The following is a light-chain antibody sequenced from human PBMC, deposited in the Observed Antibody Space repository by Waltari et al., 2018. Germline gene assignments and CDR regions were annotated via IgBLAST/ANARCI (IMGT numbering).Light chain of an antibody. Sequence: EIVMTQSPATLSVSPGERVTLSCRASQSVSSNLAWYQQKPGQAPRLLIYGASTRATGIPARFSGSGSGTEFTLTISGLQSEDFAVYYCQQFYNWPPWTFGQGTKVEI. J-gene: IGKJ1*01. V-gene: IGKV3D-15*01. CDR1: QSVSSN. CDR3: QQFYNWPPWT. CDR2: GAS.